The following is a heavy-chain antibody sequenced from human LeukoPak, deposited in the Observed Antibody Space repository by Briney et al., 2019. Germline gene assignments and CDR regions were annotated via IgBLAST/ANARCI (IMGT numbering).Heavy chain of an antibody. CDR1: GFTFTSYW. Sequence: GGSLRLSCAASGFTFTSYWMTWVRQAPGKGLEWVANVRQDGGAKYYGASVEGRFTISRDNSKNSLFLQMNSLRADDTVIYYCATSKDTAGGPYWGQGTLVTVSS. CDR2: VRQDGGAK. CDR3: ATSKDTAGGPY. V-gene: IGHV3-7*01. J-gene: IGHJ4*02. D-gene: IGHD5-18*01.